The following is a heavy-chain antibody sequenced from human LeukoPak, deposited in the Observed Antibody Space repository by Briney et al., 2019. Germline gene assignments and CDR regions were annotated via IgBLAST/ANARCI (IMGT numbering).Heavy chain of an antibody. J-gene: IGHJ6*02. CDR1: GGSISSYY. Sequence: SETLSLTCTVSGGSISSYYWSWIRQPAGKGLEWIGRIYTSGSTNYNPSLKSRVTMSVDTSKNQFSLKLSSVTAADMAVYYCARGYYGTGNSNSEGMDVWGQGTTVTVSS. D-gene: IGHD3-10*01. V-gene: IGHV4-4*07. CDR3: ARGYYGTGNSNSEGMDV. CDR2: IYTSGST.